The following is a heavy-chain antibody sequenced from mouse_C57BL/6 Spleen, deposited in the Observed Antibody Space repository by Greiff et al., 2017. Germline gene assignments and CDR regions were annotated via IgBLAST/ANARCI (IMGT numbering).Heavy chain of an antibody. CDR1: GFTFSDYG. D-gene: IGHD2-5*01. J-gene: IGHJ4*01. CDR3: ARDSNYDYYAMDY. Sequence: EVQLVESGGGLVKPGGSLKLSCAASGFTFSDYGMHWVRQAPEKGLEWVAYISSGSSTIYYADTVKGRFTISRDNAKSTLFLQMTSLRSEDTAMYYCARDSNYDYYAMDYWGQGTSVTVSS. V-gene: IGHV5-17*01. CDR2: ISSGSSTI.